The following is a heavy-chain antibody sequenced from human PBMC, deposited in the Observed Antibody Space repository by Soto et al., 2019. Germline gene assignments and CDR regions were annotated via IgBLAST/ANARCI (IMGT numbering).Heavy chain of an antibody. CDR3: ARDADPMIVVVGTPDY. J-gene: IGHJ4*02. D-gene: IGHD3-22*01. CDR1: GFTFSSYS. Sequence: EVQLVESGGGLVKPGGSLRLSCAASGFTFSSYSMNWVRQAPGKGLEWVSSISSSSSYIYYADSVKGRFTISRDNAKNSLYLQMNSLRAEDTAVYYCARDADPMIVVVGTPDYWGQGTLVTVSS. CDR2: ISSSSSYI. V-gene: IGHV3-21*01.